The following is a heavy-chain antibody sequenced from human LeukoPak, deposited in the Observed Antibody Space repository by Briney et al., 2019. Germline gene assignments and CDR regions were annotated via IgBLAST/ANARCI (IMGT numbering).Heavy chain of an antibody. CDR2: INHSGST. CDR3: ARCGSGSYFNWFDP. D-gene: IGHD3-10*01. J-gene: IGHJ5*02. Sequence: PSETLSLTCAVYGGSFSGYYWSWIRQPPGKGLEWIGEINHSGSTNYNPSLKSRVTISVDTSKNQFSLKLSSVTAADTAVYYCARCGSGSYFNWFDPWGQGTLVTVSS. V-gene: IGHV4-34*01. CDR1: GGSFSGYY.